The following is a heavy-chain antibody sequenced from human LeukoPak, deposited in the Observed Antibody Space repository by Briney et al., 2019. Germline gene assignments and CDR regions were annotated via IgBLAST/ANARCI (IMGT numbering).Heavy chain of an antibody. D-gene: IGHD2-21*02. CDR2: INHSGSP. CDR3: ASLPVTHGAFDL. J-gene: IGHJ3*01. CDR1: GGSFSGYY. V-gene: IGHV4-34*01. Sequence: PSETLSLTCAVYGGSFSGYYWSWIRQPPGKGLEWVGEINHSGSPNYNPSLKSRVTISLDTSKKQFSLKLTSVAAADTAVYYCASLPVTHGAFDLWGQGTMVTVSS.